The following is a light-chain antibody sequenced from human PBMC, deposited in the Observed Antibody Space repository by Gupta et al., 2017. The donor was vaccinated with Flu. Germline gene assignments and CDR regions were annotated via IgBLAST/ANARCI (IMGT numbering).Light chain of an antibody. Sequence: EIVLTQSPGTLSLSPGERATLSCRASQSVSSNSLAWYQQRPGQAPRLLIYGASTRATGIPDRFSGSGSGTDCTLTISRLEPEDFAVFDCQQYGTAPQTFGQGTKVEI. CDR2: GAS. J-gene: IGKJ1*01. V-gene: IGKV3-20*01. CDR1: QSVSSNS. CDR3: QQYGTAPQT.